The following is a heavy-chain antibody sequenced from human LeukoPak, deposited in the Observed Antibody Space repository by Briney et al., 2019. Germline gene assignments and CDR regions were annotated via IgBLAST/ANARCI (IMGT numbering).Heavy chain of an antibody. CDR1: GYTFTNYW. Sequence: KVSCKGSGYTFTNYWIGWVRQIPGKALEYMGIIYPRDSDTRYSPSFEGQVTISADKSISTAYLQWSSLKASDTAMYFCARKFCSSTTCYVAFDMWGQGTMVTVSS. D-gene: IGHD2-2*01. CDR2: IYPRDSDT. CDR3: ARKFCSSTTCYVAFDM. V-gene: IGHV5-51*01. J-gene: IGHJ3*02.